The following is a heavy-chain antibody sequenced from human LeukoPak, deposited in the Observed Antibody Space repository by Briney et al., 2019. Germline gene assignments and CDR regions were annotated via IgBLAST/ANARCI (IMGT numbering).Heavy chain of an antibody. CDR3: TRPGGGSLNWFDP. D-gene: IGHD2-15*01. CDR1: GFTFSGSA. V-gene: IGHV3-73*01. J-gene: IGHJ5*02. CDR2: IRSKANSYAT. Sequence: PGGSLRLSCAASGFTFSGSAMHWVRQASGKGLEWVGRIRSKANSYATAYAASVKGRFTISRDDSKNTAYLQMNSLKTEDTAVYYCTRPGGGSLNWFDPWGQGTLVTVSS.